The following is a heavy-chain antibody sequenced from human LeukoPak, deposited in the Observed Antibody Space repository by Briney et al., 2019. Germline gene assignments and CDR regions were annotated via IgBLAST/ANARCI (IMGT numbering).Heavy chain of an antibody. V-gene: IGHV3-30-3*01. CDR2: ISYDGSNK. D-gene: IGHD3-22*01. CDR1: GFTFSSYA. CDR3: ARPKLPNYYDSSGYYP. Sequence: GGSLRLSCAASGFTFSSYAMHWVRQAPGKGLEWVAVISYDGSNKYYADSVKGRFTISRDNSKNTLYLQMNSLRSDDTAVYCCARPKLPNYYDSSGYYPWGQGTLVTVSS. J-gene: IGHJ5*02.